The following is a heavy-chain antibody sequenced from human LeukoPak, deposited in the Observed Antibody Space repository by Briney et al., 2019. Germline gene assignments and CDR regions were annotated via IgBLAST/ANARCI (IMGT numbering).Heavy chain of an antibody. V-gene: IGHV4-34*01. D-gene: IGHD3-22*01. Sequence: SETLSLTCAVYGGSFSGYYWSWIRQPPGKGLEWIGSIYYSGSTYYNPSLKSRVTISVDTSKNQFSLKLSSVTAADTAVYYCARHIPYYYDSSGYLIWGQGTLVTVSS. CDR3: ARHIPYYYDSSGYLI. CDR1: GGSFSGYY. J-gene: IGHJ4*02. CDR2: IYYSGST.